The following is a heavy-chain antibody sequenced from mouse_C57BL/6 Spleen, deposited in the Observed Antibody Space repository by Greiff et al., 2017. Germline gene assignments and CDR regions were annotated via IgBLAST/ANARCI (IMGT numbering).Heavy chain of an antibody. CDR1: GYTFTDYN. Sequence: VQLQQSGPELVKPGASVKIPCKASGYTFTDYNMDWVKQSHGKSLEWIGDINPNNGGTIYNQKFKGKATLTVDKSSSTAYMELRSLTSEDTAVYYCARFPYGNFYYAMDYWRQGTSVTVSS. D-gene: IGHD2-1*01. CDR3: ARFPYGNFYYAMDY. V-gene: IGHV1-18*01. J-gene: IGHJ4*01. CDR2: INPNNGGT.